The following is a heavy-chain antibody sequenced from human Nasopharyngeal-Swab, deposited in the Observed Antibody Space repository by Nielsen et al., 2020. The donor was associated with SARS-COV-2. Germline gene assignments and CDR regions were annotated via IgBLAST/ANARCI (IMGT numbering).Heavy chain of an antibody. D-gene: IGHD3-10*01. CDR2: INSDGSST. Sequence: GESLKISCAASGFTFSSYWMHWVRQAPGKGLVWVSRINSDGSSTSYADSVKGRFTISRDNAKNTLYLQMNSLRAEDTAVYYCARGSMVRGQGVVDHWGQGTLVTVSS. J-gene: IGHJ4*02. CDR3: ARGSMVRGQGVVDH. CDR1: GFTFSSYW. V-gene: IGHV3-74*01.